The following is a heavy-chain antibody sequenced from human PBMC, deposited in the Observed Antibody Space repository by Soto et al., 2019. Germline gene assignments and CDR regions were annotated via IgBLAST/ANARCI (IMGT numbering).Heavy chain of an antibody. CDR3: ARSGSRYDSSGYMNPVDY. V-gene: IGHV1-69*13. J-gene: IGHJ4*02. CDR1: GGTFSSYA. Sequence: GASVKVSCKASGGTFSSYAISWVRQAPGQGLEWMGGIIPIFGTANYAQKFQGRVTITADESTSTAYMELGSLRSEDTAVYYCARSGSRYDSSGYMNPVDYWGQGTLVTVSS. CDR2: IIPIFGTA. D-gene: IGHD3-22*01.